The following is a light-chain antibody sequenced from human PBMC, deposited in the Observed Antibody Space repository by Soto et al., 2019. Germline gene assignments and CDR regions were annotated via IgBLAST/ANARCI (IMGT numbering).Light chain of an antibody. CDR3: QQRTDRTPWT. J-gene: IGKJ1*01. V-gene: IGKV3-15*01. CDR1: QSVSSN. CDR2: GAS. Sequence: EIVMPQSPETLSVSPGERSTLSCMASQSVSSNLAWYQQKPGQAPRLLIYGASTRATGIPARFSGSGSGTDFTLSISSLEPEDFAVYYCQQRTDRTPWTFGQGTKVDIK.